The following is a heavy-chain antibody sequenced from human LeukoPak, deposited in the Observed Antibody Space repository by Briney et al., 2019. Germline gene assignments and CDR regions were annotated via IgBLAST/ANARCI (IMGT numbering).Heavy chain of an antibody. CDR1: GYTFTNYW. D-gene: IGHD6-13*01. V-gene: IGHV5-51*01. Sequence: GESLKISCKGSGYTFTNYWIAWVRQMPGKGLEWMGNIFPGDSDTRYSPSSQGQVTISADKSISTAYLQWSSLKASDTAMYYCARQGRQQLVPYYFDYWGQGILVTVSS. CDR2: IFPGDSDT. J-gene: IGHJ4*02. CDR3: ARQGRQQLVPYYFDY.